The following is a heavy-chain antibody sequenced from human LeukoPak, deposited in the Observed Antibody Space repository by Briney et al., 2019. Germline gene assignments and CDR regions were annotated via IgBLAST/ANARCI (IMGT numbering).Heavy chain of an antibody. CDR3: ARDQFYAFDI. J-gene: IGHJ3*02. CDR2: ISGDSSII. V-gene: IGHV3-48*02. Sequence: GGSLRLSCAASGFAFSSYSMNWVRQAPGEGLEWVSYISGDSSIIYYADSVKGRFTISRDNAKNSLYLQMNSLRDEDTAVYYCARDQFYAFDIWGQGTMVTVSP. D-gene: IGHD3-3*01. CDR1: GFAFSSYS.